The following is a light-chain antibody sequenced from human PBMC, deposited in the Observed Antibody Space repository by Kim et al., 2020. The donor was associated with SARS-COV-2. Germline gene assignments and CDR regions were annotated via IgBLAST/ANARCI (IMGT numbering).Light chain of an antibody. CDR3: HQYGDSQT. J-gene: IGKJ1*01. CDR1: QRVDSSH. Sequence: LSPGRRATLSCRASQRVDSSHLAWYQQKPGQTPRLLMHGASKRASGIADRFSGSGSGTDFTLTISRLEPEDFAVYYCHQYGDSQTFGQGTKVDIK. V-gene: IGKV3-20*01. CDR2: GAS.